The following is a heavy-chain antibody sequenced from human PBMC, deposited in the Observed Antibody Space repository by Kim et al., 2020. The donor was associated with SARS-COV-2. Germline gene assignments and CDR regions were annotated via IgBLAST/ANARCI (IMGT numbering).Heavy chain of an antibody. CDR2: INHSGRT. CDR1: GGSFSGYY. CDR3: VRRLFNNSGWGCHSGDV. D-gene: IGHD2-8*02. Sequence: SETLSLTCAVYGGSFSGYYWSWIRQPPGKGLEWIGEINHSGRTNYNPSFKSRVTISVDTPKNQFFLKLTSVIAADTAGYYCVRRLFNNSGWGCHSGDVGG. V-gene: IGHV4-34*01. J-gene: IGHJ3*01.